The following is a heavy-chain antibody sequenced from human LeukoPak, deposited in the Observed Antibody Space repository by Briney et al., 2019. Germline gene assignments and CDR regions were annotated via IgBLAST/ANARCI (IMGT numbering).Heavy chain of an antibody. J-gene: IGHJ4*02. D-gene: IGHD5-18*01. Sequence: PSETLSLTCTVSGGSISSSIYYWGGIRQPPGKGLEWIGSIYYSGSTYYNPSLKSRVTISVDTSKNQFSLKLFSVTAADTAVYYCATGNSYPEYWGQGTLVTVSS. CDR3: ATGNSYPEY. CDR2: IYYSGST. V-gene: IGHV4-39*07. CDR1: GGSISSSIYY.